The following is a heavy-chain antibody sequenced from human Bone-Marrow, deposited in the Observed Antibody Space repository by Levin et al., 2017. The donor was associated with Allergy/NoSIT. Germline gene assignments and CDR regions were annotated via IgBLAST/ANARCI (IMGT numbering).Heavy chain of an antibody. Sequence: GGSLRLSCAASGFTFSSYAMHWVRQAPGKGLEWVAVISYDGSNKYYADSVKGRFTISRDNSKNTLYLQMNSLRAEDTAVYYCARGAKQLVDYDYGMDVWGQGTTVTVSS. J-gene: IGHJ6*02. CDR2: ISYDGSNK. V-gene: IGHV3-30*04. CDR1: GFTFSSYA. D-gene: IGHD6-13*01. CDR3: ARGAKQLVDYDYGMDV.